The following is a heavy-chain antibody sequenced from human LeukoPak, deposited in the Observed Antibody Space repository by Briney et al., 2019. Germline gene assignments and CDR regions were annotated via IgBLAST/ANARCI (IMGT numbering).Heavy chain of an antibody. CDR2: ISSSSIYI. CDR3: ARRNYDSGSYYSDY. Sequence: GGSLRFSCAASGFTFSDYYMIWIRQAPGKGLEWVSSISSSSIYIYYADSVKGRFTISRDNAKNSLYLQMNSLRAEDTAVYYCARRNYDSGSYYSDYWGQGTLVTVSS. J-gene: IGHJ4*02. D-gene: IGHD3-10*01. V-gene: IGHV3-11*06. CDR1: GFTFSDYY.